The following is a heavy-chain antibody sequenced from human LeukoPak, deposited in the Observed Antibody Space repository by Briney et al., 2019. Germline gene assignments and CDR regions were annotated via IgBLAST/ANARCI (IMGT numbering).Heavy chain of an antibody. CDR2: IYHSGST. CDR3: ARGRDGYIYFDY. J-gene: IGHJ4*02. D-gene: IGHD5-24*01. CDR1: GGSISSGGYS. V-gene: IGHV4-30-2*01. Sequence: PSQTLSLTCAVSGGSISSGGYSWSWTRQPPGKGLEWIGYIYHSGSTYYNPSLKSRVTISVDTSKNQFSLKLSSVTAADTAVYYCARGRDGYIYFDYWGQGTLVTVSS.